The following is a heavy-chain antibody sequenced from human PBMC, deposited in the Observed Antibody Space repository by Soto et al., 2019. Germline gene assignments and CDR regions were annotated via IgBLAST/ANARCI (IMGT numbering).Heavy chain of an antibody. J-gene: IGHJ4*02. CDR1: RFTSSTYC. CDR2: VWSDGSKE. D-gene: IGHD1-26*01. CDR3: ARRSSGTHGVDY. V-gene: IGHV3-33*01. Sequence: SLSLSCAAPRFTSSTYCVHWARQAPGKGLEWVAVVWSDGSKELYADSVKDRFTIFRDNSQNTVYLQMNSLRAEDTAVYYCARRSSGTHGVDYWGQGTMVTVSS.